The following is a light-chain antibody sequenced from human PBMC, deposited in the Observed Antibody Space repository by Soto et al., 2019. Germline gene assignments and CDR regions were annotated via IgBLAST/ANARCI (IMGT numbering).Light chain of an antibody. CDR2: AAS. CDR3: QRSSTIPYT. V-gene: IGKV1-39*01. J-gene: IGKJ2*01. Sequence: DIQMTQSPSSLPASVGDRVTLTCRASQNIGTYLKWYQQKPGKAPKLLIYAASSLQSGVPSRLSGSGSGTDFTLTISSLQPEDFATYYCQRSSTIPYTFGQGTKLEIE. CDR1: QNIGTY.